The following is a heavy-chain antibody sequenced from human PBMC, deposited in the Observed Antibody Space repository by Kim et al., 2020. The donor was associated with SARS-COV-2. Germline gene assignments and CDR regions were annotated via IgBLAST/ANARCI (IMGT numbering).Heavy chain of an antibody. D-gene: IGHD1-7*01. CDR2: ISDSGDSI. CDR3: ARDSGTGTSSTNHHFDY. CDR1: GFIFSSYE. Sequence: GGSLRLSCAASGFIFSSYEMNWVRQTPWTGLEWISYISDSGDSIYYADSVKGRFTISRDNAKNSLYLQMSSLRVDDTAVYFCARDSGTGTSSTNHHFDYWGQGSLVTVSS. J-gene: IGHJ4*02. V-gene: IGHV3-48*03.